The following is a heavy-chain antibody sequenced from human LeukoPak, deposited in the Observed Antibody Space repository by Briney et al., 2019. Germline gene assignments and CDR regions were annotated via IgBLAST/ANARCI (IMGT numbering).Heavy chain of an antibody. V-gene: IGHV1-18*01. CDR2: ISAYNGNT. CDR3: ARDLPPRGAGPNWFDP. D-gene: IGHD6-19*01. J-gene: IGHJ5*02. Sequence: ASVKVSCKASGYTFTSYGISWVRQAPGQGLEWMGWISAYNGNTNYAQKLQGRVTMTTDTSTSTAYMELRSLRSDDTAVYYCARDLPPRGAGPNWFDPWGQGTLVTVSS. CDR1: GYTFTSYG.